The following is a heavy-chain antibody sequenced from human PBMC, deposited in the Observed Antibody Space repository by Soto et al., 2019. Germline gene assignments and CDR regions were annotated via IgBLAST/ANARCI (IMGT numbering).Heavy chain of an antibody. Sequence: GGSLRLSCAASGLIVSNNYMSWVRQAPGKGLEWVSILYSDGTTYYADSVKGRFTFSRDNSENTVFLQMNNLRVEDTAVYYCVRDRGGSYGIDPWGQGTPVTVSS. D-gene: IGHD1-26*01. CDR1: GLIVSNNY. CDR2: LYSDGTT. V-gene: IGHV3-53*01. CDR3: VRDRGGSYGIDP. J-gene: IGHJ5*02.